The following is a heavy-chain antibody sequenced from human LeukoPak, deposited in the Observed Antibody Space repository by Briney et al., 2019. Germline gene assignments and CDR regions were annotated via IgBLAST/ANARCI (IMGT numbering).Heavy chain of an antibody. CDR2: IIPIFGTA. CDR1: GGPFNNFA. V-gene: IGHV1-69*13. J-gene: IGHJ4*02. D-gene: IGHD3-22*01. Sequence: WASVKVSCKASGGPFNNFAFSWVRQAPGQGLEWMGGIIPIFGTANYAQKFQGRVTITADESTSTAYMELSSLRSEDTAVYYCARAVDSSGYLGGFDYWGQGTLVTVSS. CDR3: ARAVDSSGYLGGFDY.